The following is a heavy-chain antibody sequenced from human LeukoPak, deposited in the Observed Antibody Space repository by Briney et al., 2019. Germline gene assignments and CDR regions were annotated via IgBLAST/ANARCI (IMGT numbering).Heavy chain of an antibody. D-gene: IGHD5-18*01. J-gene: IGHJ4*02. CDR1: GGSISSRSYY. Sequence: SETLSLTCTVSGGSISSRSYYWGWIRQPPGKGLEWIGSIYYSGSTYFNPSLKSRVTISVDTSKNQFSLELSSVTATDTAVYYCARHVSGYSYGYSDYWGQGILVTVSS. V-gene: IGHV4-39*01. CDR2: IYYSGST. CDR3: ARHVSGYSYGYSDY.